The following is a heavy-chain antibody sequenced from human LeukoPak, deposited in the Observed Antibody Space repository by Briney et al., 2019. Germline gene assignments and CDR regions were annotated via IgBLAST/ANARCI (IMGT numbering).Heavy chain of an antibody. J-gene: IGHJ4*02. CDR3: ARDFGGYCSSSNCYLGWLDY. V-gene: IGHV3-21*03. CDR2: IISSGSYI. D-gene: IGHD2-2*01. CDR1: GFTFSSYT. Sequence: GGSLRLSCAASGFTFSSYTMNWVRQAPGKGLEWVSSIISSGSYIYYADSVKGRFTISRDNAKDSLYLQMNSLRAEDTAVYYCARDFGGYCSSSNCYLGWLDYWGQGTLVTVSS.